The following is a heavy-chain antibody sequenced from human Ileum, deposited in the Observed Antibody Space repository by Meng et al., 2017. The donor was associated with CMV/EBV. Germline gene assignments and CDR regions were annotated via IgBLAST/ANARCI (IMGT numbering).Heavy chain of an antibody. J-gene: IGHJ6*02. V-gene: IGHV3-30*02. CDR3: AKGGSGSYPTYGMDV. CDR1: GFTFSSYE. Sequence: GESLKISCAASGFTFSSYEMNWLRQAPGKGLEWVAFIRFDGSYKYYADSVKGRFTISRDNSKNTLYLQMNSLRAEDTAVYYCAKGGSGSYPTYGMDVWGQGTTVTVSS. D-gene: IGHD1-26*01. CDR2: IRFDGSYK.